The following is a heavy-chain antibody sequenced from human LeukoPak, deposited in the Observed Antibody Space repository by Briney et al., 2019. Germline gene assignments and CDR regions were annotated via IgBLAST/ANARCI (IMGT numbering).Heavy chain of an antibody. CDR3: ASAGLTYGSGSYFVY. CDR1: GFPFDDYG. V-gene: IGHV3-20*04. Sequence: SGGSLRLSCAASGFPFDDYGMTWVRQAPGKGLEWVSGRNGGSTGYADSVKGRFTISRDNAKNSLYLQMNSLRAEDTALYYCASAGLTYGSGSYFVYWGQGTLVTVSS. D-gene: IGHD3-10*01. CDR2: RNGGST. J-gene: IGHJ4*02.